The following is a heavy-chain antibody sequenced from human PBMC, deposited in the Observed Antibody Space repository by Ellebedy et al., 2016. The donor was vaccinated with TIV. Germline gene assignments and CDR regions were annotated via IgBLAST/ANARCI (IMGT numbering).Heavy chain of an antibody. Sequence: GESLKISCAASGFTFGSYWMTWVRQAPGKGLEWVANINQDGSEKYCVDSVKGRFTISRDNAKNLLYLQMNSLRAEDTAVYYCARDKLIGDSYFKYWGQGALVNVSS. V-gene: IGHV3-7*03. CDR1: GFTFGSYW. CDR3: ARDKLIGDSYFKY. D-gene: IGHD7-27*01. J-gene: IGHJ4*02. CDR2: INQDGSEK.